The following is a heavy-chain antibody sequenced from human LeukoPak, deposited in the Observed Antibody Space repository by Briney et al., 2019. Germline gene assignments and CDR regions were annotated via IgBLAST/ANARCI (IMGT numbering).Heavy chain of an antibody. J-gene: IGHJ6*03. CDR3: ARRITMVRGVIITYYYYYMDV. Sequence: ASVKVSCKASGYTFISYDINWVRQATGQGLEWMGWMNPNSGNTGYAQKFQGRVTITRNTSISTAYMELSSLRSEDTAVYYCARRITMVRGVIITYYYYYMDVWGKGTTVTISS. CDR1: GYTFISYD. D-gene: IGHD3-10*01. CDR2: MNPNSGNT. V-gene: IGHV1-8*01.